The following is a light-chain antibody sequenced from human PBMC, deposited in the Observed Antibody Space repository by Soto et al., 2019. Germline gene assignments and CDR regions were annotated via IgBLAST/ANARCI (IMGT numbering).Light chain of an antibody. CDR3: QQNNNWPRT. CDR1: QSISRN. CDR2: DAS. Sequence: EIVMTQSPATLSVSPGERATLSCSASQSISRNLAWFQQRPGQAPRLLIYDASTRATGIPARFSGSGSGTEFTLTISSLQSEDFAVYYCQQNNNWPRTFGQGTKVEIK. J-gene: IGKJ1*01. V-gene: IGKV3-15*01.